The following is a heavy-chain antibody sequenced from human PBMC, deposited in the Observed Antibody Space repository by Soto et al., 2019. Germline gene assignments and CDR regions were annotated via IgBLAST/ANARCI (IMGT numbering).Heavy chain of an antibody. CDR2: IIDSGGST. CDR1: GFTFSSYA. J-gene: IGHJ6*02. V-gene: IGHV3-23*01. Sequence: PGGSLRLSCAASGFTFSSYAMSWVRQAPGKGLEWVSDIIDSGGSTYYADSVKGRFTISRDNSKSTLYLQMNSLRAEDTALYYCAKRRSYYYYYGVDAWGQGTTVTV. CDR3: AKRRSYYYYYGVDA.